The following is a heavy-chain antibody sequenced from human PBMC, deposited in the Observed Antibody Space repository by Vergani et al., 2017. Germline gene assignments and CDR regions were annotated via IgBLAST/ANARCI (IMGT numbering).Heavy chain of an antibody. CDR2: ISASNGNT. CDR3: ARGRLKIEGVTSNWFDP. D-gene: IGHD1-26*01. J-gene: IGHJ5*02. V-gene: IGHV1-18*01. Sequence: QVQLVQSGTEVKKPGASVKVSCKASGYTFTTYGISGVRQAPGQGLEWMGWISASNGNTNYAQKLLGRVTMTTDRSTSTAYMELRSLRSDDTAVYYCARGRLKIEGVTSNWFDPWGQGTLVTVSS. CDR1: GYTFTTYG.